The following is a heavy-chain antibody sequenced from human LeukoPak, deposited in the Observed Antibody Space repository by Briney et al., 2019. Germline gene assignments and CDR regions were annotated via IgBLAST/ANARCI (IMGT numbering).Heavy chain of an antibody. Sequence: GGSLRLSCAASGFTFSSYAMSWVRQAPGKGLEWVSAISGSGGITYYADSVKGRFTISRDNAKNSLYLQMNSLRAEDTAVYYCAELGITMIGGVWGKGTTVTISS. CDR3: AELGITMIGGV. D-gene: IGHD3-10*02. CDR2: ISGSGGIT. V-gene: IGHV3-23*01. CDR1: GFTFSSYA. J-gene: IGHJ6*04.